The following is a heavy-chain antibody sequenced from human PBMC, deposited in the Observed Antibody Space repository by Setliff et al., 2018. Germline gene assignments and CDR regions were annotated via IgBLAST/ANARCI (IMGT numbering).Heavy chain of an antibody. D-gene: IGHD2-2*02. Sequence: GGSLRLSCAASGFTFDKHGMNWVRQAPGKGLEWVSTINWDGRTKGYADSVKGRFTVSRDNAKNSLYLQMNSLRADDAAVYYCARSSAPIKRDYMDVWGRGTTVTVSS. J-gene: IGHJ6*03. CDR2: INWDGRTK. V-gene: IGHV3-20*04. CDR3: ARSSAPIKRDYMDV. CDR1: GFTFDKHG.